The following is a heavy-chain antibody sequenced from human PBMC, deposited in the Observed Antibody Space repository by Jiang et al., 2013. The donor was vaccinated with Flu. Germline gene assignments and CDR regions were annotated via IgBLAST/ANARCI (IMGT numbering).Heavy chain of an antibody. CDR2: IWSSGNGK. D-gene: IGHD1-26*01. CDR1: GFPFGNSG. CDR3: VRERGTGGTYTKAFDI. V-gene: IGHV3-33*01. Sequence: QLLESGGGLVQPGRSLRLSCAASGFPFGNSGMHWVRQAPGKGLEWLAVIWSSGNGKYYTDSVQGRFTISRDDSKNTLYLQMNSLRAEDTALYYCVRERGTGGTYTKAFDIWGQGTMVTVSS. J-gene: IGHJ3*02.